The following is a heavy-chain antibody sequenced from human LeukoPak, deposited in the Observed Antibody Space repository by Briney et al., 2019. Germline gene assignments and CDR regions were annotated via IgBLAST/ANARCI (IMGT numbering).Heavy chain of an antibody. CDR2: INDRGGAK. CDR1: GFTFSSYA. J-gene: IGHJ4*02. Sequence: GGSLRLSCAASGFTFSSYAMSWVRQAPGKGLEWVSAINDRGGAKFYADSVKGRFSISRDNAKNTLYLQMSSLRAEDTAVYYCARDRGPRTGFMVREAYDYWGQGTLVTVSS. D-gene: IGHD3-10*01. V-gene: IGHV3-23*01. CDR3: ARDRGPRTGFMVREAYDY.